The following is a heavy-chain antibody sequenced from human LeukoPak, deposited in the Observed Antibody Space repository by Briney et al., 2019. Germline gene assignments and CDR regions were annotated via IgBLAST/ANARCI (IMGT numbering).Heavy chain of an antibody. J-gene: IGHJ3*02. Sequence: SVKVSCKASGGTFSSYAISWVRQAPGQGLEWMGGIIPIFGTANYAQKFQGRVTISADESKSTTYMELSSLRSEDTAVYYCARDCSSTSCYEEGAFDIWGQGTMVTVSS. CDR1: GGTFSSYA. CDR3: ARDCSSTSCYEEGAFDI. CDR2: IIPIFGTA. V-gene: IGHV1-69*13. D-gene: IGHD2-2*01.